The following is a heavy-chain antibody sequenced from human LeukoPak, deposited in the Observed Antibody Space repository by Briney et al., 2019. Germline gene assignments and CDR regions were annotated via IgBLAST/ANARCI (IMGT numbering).Heavy chain of an antibody. J-gene: IGHJ4*02. CDR2: ISAYNGNT. V-gene: IGHV1-18*01. CDR1: GYTFTSYG. CDR3: ARDLLYCSSTSCPGGDY. Sequence: ASVKVSCKASGYTFTSYGISWVRQAPGQGLEWMGWISAYNGNTNYAQKLQGRVTMTTDTSTSTAYMELRSLRSDDTAVYYCARDLLYCSSTSCPGGDYWGQGTLVTVSS. D-gene: IGHD2-2*01.